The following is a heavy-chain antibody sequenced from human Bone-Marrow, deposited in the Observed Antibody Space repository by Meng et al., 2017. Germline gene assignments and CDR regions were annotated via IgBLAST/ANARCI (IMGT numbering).Heavy chain of an antibody. CDR1: GYTFTSYD. Sequence: ASVKVSCKASGYTFTSYDINWVRQATGQGLEWMGWMNPNSGNTGYAQKFQGRVTITRNTSISTAYMELSSLRSEDTAVYYCARGGIAAAAIDYWGQGTLVTVLL. J-gene: IGHJ4*02. D-gene: IGHD6-13*01. CDR3: ARGGIAAAAIDY. CDR2: MNPNSGNT. V-gene: IGHV1-8*03.